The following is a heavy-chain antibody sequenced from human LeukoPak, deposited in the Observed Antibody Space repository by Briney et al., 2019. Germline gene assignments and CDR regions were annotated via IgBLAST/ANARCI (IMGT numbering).Heavy chain of an antibody. J-gene: IGHJ3*01. CDR1: GFTFNNYW. CDR3: AKEIDGFDV. Sequence: GGSLRLSCAASGFTFNNYWMHWVRQAPGMGLAWVSSIRFDGGDTAYADSAKGRFTISRDNAKNTMFLQMNNLRAEDTAVYYCAKEIDGFDVWGQGTLVTVSS. V-gene: IGHV3-74*01. CDR2: IRFDGGDT.